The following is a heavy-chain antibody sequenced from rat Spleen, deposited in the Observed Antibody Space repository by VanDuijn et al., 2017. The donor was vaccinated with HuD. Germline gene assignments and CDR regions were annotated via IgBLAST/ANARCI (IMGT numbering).Heavy chain of an antibody. J-gene: IGHJ1*01. V-gene: IGHV5-19*01. CDR3: ATVERTYWYFDF. Sequence: EVQLVESGGGLVQPGRSLKLSCAASGFIFSDYGMHWIRQAPTKGLEWVASISPTGGRTNYRDSVKGRFTISRDNAKRTLYLQMDSLRSEDTATYYCATVERTYWYFDFWGPGTMVTVSS. CDR1: GFIFSDYG. CDR2: ISPTGGRT.